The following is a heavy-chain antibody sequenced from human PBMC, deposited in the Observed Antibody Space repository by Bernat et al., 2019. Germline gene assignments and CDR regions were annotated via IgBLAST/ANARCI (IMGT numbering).Heavy chain of an antibody. CDR2: INRDGSIT. CDR1: GFTFSSYW. Sequence: EVQLVESGGGLVQPGGSLRLSCAASGFTFSSYWMHWVRQAPGKGLVWVARINRDGSITTYAASVRGRFTTSRDNAKNTLFLQMTSLTAEDTAVYYCGRIGYSTSSLGIDYWGQGALVSVSS. V-gene: IGHV3-74*01. D-gene: IGHD6-6*01. CDR3: GRIGYSTSSLGIDY. J-gene: IGHJ4*02.